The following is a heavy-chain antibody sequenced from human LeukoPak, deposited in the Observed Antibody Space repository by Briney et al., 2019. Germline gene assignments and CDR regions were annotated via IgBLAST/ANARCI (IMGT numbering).Heavy chain of an antibody. Sequence: GGSLRLSCAASGFTVSSNYMSWVRQAPGKGLEWVSAISGTSGSTYFADSVKGRFTISRDNSRSTVDLQMSSLRVEDTAVYYCAKLGNFDFWSGADNWGQGTLVTVSS. V-gene: IGHV3-23*01. J-gene: IGHJ4*02. CDR2: ISGTSGST. D-gene: IGHD3-3*01. CDR1: GFTVSSNY. CDR3: AKLGNFDFWSGADN.